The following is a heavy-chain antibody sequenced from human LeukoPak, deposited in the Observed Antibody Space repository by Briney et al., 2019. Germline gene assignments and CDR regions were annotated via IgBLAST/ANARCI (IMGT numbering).Heavy chain of an antibody. V-gene: IGHV1-69*01. Sequence: SVKVSCKASGGTFNNYAINWVRQAPGQGLEWMGGIIPIFGSSNYAQKFQGRVTITADESTTTAYMELSSLRSGDTAVYYCARVTHTELSTWFDPWGQGTLVTVSS. J-gene: IGHJ5*02. D-gene: IGHD5-18*01. CDR2: IIPIFGSS. CDR3: ARVTHTELSTWFDP. CDR1: GGTFNNYA.